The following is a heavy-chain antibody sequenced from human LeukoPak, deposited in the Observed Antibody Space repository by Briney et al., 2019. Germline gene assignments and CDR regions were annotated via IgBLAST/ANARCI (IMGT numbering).Heavy chain of an antibody. CDR1: KFTFSTYA. V-gene: IGHV3-30-3*01. J-gene: IGHJ4*02. Sequence: GGSLRLSCAASKFTFSTYAMHWVRQAPGKGLQWVAVVSYDGNNKYYTDSVKGRFTISRDNSKNTLYLQMNSLTTEDTAVYYCARETEAFDYWGQGTLVTVSS. CDR2: VSYDGNNK. CDR3: ARETEAFDY.